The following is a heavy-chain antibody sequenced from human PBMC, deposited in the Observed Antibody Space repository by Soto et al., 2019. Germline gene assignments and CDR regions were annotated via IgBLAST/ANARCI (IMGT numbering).Heavy chain of an antibody. V-gene: IGHV1-18*01. J-gene: IGHJ6*02. CDR1: GYTFTSYG. CDR2: ISAYNGNT. CDR3: ASAWGVGVREGYYYGMDV. D-gene: IGHD1-26*01. Sequence: QVQLVQSGAEVKKPGASVKVSCKASGYTFTSYGISWVRQAPGQGLEWMGGISAYNGNTNYAQKLQGRVTMTTDTSTSTAYMELRSLGSDDTAVYYCASAWGVGVREGYYYGMDVWGQGTTVTVSS.